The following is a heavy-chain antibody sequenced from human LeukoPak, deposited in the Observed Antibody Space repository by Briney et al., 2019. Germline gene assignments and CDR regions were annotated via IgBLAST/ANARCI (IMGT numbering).Heavy chain of an antibody. CDR3: AREEGPFDY. Sequence: GGSLRLSCVASGFTFSSYGMHWVRQAPGKGLEWVAVIRYDGSNKYYADSVKGRFTISRDNSKNTLYLQMNSLRAEDAAVYYCAREEGPFDYWGQGTLVTVSS. CDR1: GFTFSSYG. V-gene: IGHV3-33*01. CDR2: IRYDGSNK. J-gene: IGHJ4*02.